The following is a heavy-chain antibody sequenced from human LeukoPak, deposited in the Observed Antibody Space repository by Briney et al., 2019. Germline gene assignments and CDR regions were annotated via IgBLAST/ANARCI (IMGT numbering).Heavy chain of an antibody. CDR1: RYTFSNYD. CDR3: ARLISLTTPPYFYYDMDV. CDR2: ISPYNGNI. Sequence: ASVKVSCKPSRYTFSNYDITWVRQAPGQGLEWMGWISPYNGNINYAQNIQGRVTMTTDTSTSTAYMELRSLRFEDTAVYYCARLISLTTPPYFYYDMDVWGQGTTVIVSS. V-gene: IGHV1-18*01. D-gene: IGHD1-1*01. J-gene: IGHJ6*02.